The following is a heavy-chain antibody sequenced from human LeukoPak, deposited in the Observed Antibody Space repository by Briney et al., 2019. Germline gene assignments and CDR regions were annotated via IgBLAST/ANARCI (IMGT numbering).Heavy chain of an antibody. V-gene: IGHV5-51*01. J-gene: IGHJ3*02. CDR1: GYIFTNYW. D-gene: IGHD3-10*01. CDR3: ARLGWFGLESNRGAFDI. Sequence: GESLKISCKGSGYIFTNYWIGWVRQMPGKGLEWMGIISPGDADTRYRPSFQGQVTISGDKSISTAYLQWSSLKASDTAMYYCARLGWFGLESNRGAFDIWGQGTMVTVSS. CDR2: ISPGDADT.